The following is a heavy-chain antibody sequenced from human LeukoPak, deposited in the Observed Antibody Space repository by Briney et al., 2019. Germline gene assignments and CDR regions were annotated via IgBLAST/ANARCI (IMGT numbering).Heavy chain of an antibody. CDR2: ISSRGSTI. J-gene: IGHJ6*04. CDR3: AELGITMIGGV. Sequence: QTGGSLRLSCAASGFTFSNYEMNWVRQAPGKGLEWVSYISSRGSTIYYADSVKGRFTISRDNAKNSLYLQMNSLRAEDTAVYYCAELGITMIGGVWGKGTTVTISS. CDR1: GFTFSNYE. D-gene: IGHD3-10*02. V-gene: IGHV3-48*03.